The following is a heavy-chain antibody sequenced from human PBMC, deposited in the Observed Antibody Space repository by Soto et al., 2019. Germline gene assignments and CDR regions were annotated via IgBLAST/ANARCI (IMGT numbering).Heavy chain of an antibody. CDR1: GGSISSYY. J-gene: IGHJ5*02. V-gene: IGHV4-59*08. Sequence: SETLSLTCTVSGGSISSYYWSWIRQPPGKGLEWIGYIYYSGSTNYNPSLKSRVTISVDTSKNQFSLKLSSVTAADTAVYYCARMGSYCSSTSCYWGWFDPWGQGTLVTVSS. CDR2: IYYSGST. D-gene: IGHD2-2*01. CDR3: ARMGSYCSSTSCYWGWFDP.